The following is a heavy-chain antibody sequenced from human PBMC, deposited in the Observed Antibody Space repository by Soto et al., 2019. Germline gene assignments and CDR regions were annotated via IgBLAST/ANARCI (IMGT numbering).Heavy chain of an antibody. D-gene: IGHD6-13*01. CDR2: IYHSGST. J-gene: IGHJ6*02. V-gene: IGHV4-4*02. Sequence: PSETLSLTCAVSGGSISSSNWWSWVRQPPGKGLEWIGEIYHSGSTNYNPSLKSRVTISVDKSKNQFSLKLSSVTAADTAVYYCARDESIAAASGGGYYYGMDGWGQGNTVTVSS. CDR3: ARDESIAAASGGGYYYGMDG. CDR1: GGSISSSNW.